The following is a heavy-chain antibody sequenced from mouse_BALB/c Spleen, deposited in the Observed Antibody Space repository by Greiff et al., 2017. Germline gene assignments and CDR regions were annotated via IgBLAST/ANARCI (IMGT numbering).Heavy chain of an antibody. CDR3: ARGLDGDGLDY. CDR1: GYTFTSYY. D-gene: IGHD2-13*01. J-gene: IGHJ2*01. CDR2: IYPGNVNT. Sequence: QVQLQQSGPELVKPGASVRISCKASGYTFTSYYIHWVKQRPGQGLEWIGWIYPGNVNTKYNEKFKGKATLTADKSSSTAYMQLSSLTSEDSAVYFCARGLDGDGLDYWGQGTTLTVSS. V-gene: IGHV1S56*01.